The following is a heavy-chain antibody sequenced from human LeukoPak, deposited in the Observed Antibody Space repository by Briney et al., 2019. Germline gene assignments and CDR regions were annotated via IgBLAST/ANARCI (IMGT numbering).Heavy chain of an antibody. V-gene: IGHV4-39*01. CDR3: ARLSDRDPQHWFDP. Sequence: PSETLSLTCAVSGASISNNKYFWAWIRQPPGKGLEWIGTVYYIGTTFYNPSLKSRLTLSVDTSKNQFSLKLGSVTAADTSVYYCARLSDRDPQHWFDPWARESWSPSPQ. CDR2: VYYIGTT. J-gene: IGHJ5*02. CDR1: GASISNNKYF. D-gene: IGHD3-10*01.